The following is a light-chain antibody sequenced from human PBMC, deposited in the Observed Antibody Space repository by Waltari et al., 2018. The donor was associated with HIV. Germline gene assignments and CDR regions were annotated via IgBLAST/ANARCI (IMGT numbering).Light chain of an antibody. Sequence: QSVFTQPPSVSAAPGQKVTLSCSRRGYNIATDFVSWYQHFPGDAPKLLIFDNDKRPSGIPDRFSGSKSATSATLVITGLQTEDEADYYCGTWDRSLEAGVFGGGTKLTVL. V-gene: IGLV1-51*01. CDR3: GTWDRSLEAGV. J-gene: IGLJ3*02. CDR2: DND. CDR1: GYNIATDF.